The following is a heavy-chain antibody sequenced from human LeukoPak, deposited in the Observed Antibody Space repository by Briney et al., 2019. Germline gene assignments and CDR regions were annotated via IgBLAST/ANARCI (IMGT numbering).Heavy chain of an antibody. CDR3: TTVGDYVGEASFDY. CDR1: GLTFSNAW. D-gene: IGHD4-17*01. V-gene: IGHV3-15*01. CDR2: IKSKTDGGTT. Sequence: GGSLRLSCAASGLTFSNAWMSWVSQAPGKGLEWVGRIKSKTDGGTTDYAPPVKGRFTISIDDSKNTLYLQMNSLITEDTAVYYCTTVGDYVGEASFDYWGQGSLASVSS. J-gene: IGHJ4*02.